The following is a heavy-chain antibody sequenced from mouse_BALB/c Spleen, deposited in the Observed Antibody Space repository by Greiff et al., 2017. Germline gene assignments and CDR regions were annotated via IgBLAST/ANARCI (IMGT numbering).Heavy chain of an antibody. CDR2: ISYSGST. J-gene: IGHJ4*01. CDR1: GYSITSDYA. D-gene: IGHD3-3*01. V-gene: IGHV3-2*02. CDR3: AGDPPAMDY. Sequence: EVQGVESGPGLVKPSQSLSLTCTVTGYSITSDYAWNWIRQFPGNKLEWMGYISYSGSTSYNPSLKSRISITRDTSKNQFFLQLNSVTTEDTATYYCAGDPPAMDYWGQGTSVTVSS.